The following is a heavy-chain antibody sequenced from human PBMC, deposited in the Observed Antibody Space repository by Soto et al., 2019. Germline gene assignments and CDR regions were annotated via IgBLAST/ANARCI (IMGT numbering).Heavy chain of an antibody. CDR1: GFTFSSYE. Sequence: EVQLVESGGGLVQPGGSLRLSCAASGFTFSSYEMNWVRQAPGKGLEWVSYISSSGSTIYYADSVKGRFTISRDNAKNSLYLQMNSLRAEDTAVYYCARDRYYDSSGYYYPNWFDPWGQGTLVTVSS. J-gene: IGHJ5*02. D-gene: IGHD3-22*01. V-gene: IGHV3-48*03. CDR3: ARDRYYDSSGYYYPNWFDP. CDR2: ISSSGSTI.